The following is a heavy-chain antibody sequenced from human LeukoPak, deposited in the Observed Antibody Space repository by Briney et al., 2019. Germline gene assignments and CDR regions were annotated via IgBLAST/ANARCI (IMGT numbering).Heavy chain of an antibody. D-gene: IGHD6-13*01. CDR2: MNPNSGNT. Sequence: GASVKVSCKASGYTFTSYDINWVRQATGQGLEWMGWMNPNSGNTGYAQKFQGRVTITRNTSISTAYMELSSLRSEDTAVYYCARVFSSWANWFDPWGQGTLVTVSS. CDR1: GYTFTSYD. V-gene: IGHV1-8*03. J-gene: IGHJ5*02. CDR3: ARVFSSWANWFDP.